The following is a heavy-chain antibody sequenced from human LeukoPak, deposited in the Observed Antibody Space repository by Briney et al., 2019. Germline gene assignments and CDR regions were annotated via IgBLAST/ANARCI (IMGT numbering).Heavy chain of an antibody. Sequence: EASVTVSCKASGYMFTGYYMHWVRQAPGQGLEWMGWINPNSGGTNYAQKFQGRVTMTWDTSISTAYMELSSLRSDDTAVYYCARGYCSGDCFTLFDYWGQGTLVTVSS. V-gene: IGHV1-2*02. CDR3: ARGYCSGDCFTLFDY. CDR2: INPNSGGT. D-gene: IGHD2-21*02. CDR1: GYMFTGYY. J-gene: IGHJ4*02.